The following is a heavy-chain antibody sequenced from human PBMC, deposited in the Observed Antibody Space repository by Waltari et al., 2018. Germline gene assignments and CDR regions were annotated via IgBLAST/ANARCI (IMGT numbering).Heavy chain of an antibody. Sequence: EVQLLESGGGLVQPGGSLRLSCAASGFTFSSSAMSWVRQAPGKGLEVVSVIYGGGSSTYYADSVKGRFTISRDNSKTTLYVQMDSLRAEDTAVYYCAKDRAFDYWGQGTLVTVSS. J-gene: IGHJ4*02. D-gene: IGHD3-10*01. CDR1: GFTFSSSA. CDR2: IYGGGSST. CDR3: AKDRAFDY. V-gene: IGHV3-23*03.